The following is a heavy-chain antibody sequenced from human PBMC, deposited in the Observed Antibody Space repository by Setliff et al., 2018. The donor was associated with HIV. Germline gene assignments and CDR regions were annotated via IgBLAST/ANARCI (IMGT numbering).Heavy chain of an antibody. CDR3: AKAGDYYDRTTFDS. D-gene: IGHD3-22*01. CDR1: GFTFSRYA. J-gene: IGHJ4*02. Sequence: PGGSLRLSCAASGFTFSRYAMSWVRQAPGKGLAWVSGLSGSGVGTYYAGSVKGRFTISRDNSKNTLYLQMNSLRAEDTAVYYCAKAGDYYDRTTFDSWGQGTLVTVSS. V-gene: IGHV3-23*01. CDR2: LSGSGVGT.